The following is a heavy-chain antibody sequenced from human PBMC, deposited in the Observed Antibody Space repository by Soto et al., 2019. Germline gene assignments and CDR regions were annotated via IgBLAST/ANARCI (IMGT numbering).Heavy chain of an antibody. CDR1: GFTFSSYG. CDR2: IWYDGSNK. CDR3: ARDRGYCSGGSCYSGHYFDN. J-gene: IGHJ4*02. V-gene: IGHV3-33*01. D-gene: IGHD2-15*01. Sequence: QVQLVESGGGVVQPGRSLRLSCAASGFTFSSYGMHWVRQAPGKGLEWVAVIWYDGSNKYYADSVKGRFTISRDNSKNTLYLQMNSLRAEDTAVYYCARDRGYCSGGSCYSGHYFDNWGQGTLVTVSS.